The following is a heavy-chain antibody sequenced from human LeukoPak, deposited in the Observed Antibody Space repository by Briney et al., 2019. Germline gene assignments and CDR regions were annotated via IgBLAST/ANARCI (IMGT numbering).Heavy chain of an antibody. CDR3: ARGIAAAGGTAFDY. CDR1: GGSISTYF. Sequence: PSETLSLTCTASGGSISTYFWSWIRQPPGKGLDWIGYIYYSGSTDYNPSLKSRVTILVDTSKNQFSLKLSSVTAADTAVYYCARGIAAAGGTAFDYWGQGALVTVSS. V-gene: IGHV4-59*01. CDR2: IYYSGST. J-gene: IGHJ4*02. D-gene: IGHD6-13*01.